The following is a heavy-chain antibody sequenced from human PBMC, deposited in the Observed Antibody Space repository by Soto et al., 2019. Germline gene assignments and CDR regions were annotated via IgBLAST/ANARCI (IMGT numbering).Heavy chain of an antibody. CDR1: GGSISSGGYY. Sequence: SETLSLTCTVSGGSISSGGYYWSWIRQHPGRGLEWIGYIYYSGSTYYNPSLKSRVTISVDTSKNQCSLKLSSVTAADTAVYYCERSSGRVSGTIREGSEGVAPCGQVSLVTVS. J-gene: IGHJ5*02. CDR3: ERSSGRVSGTIREGSEGVAP. CDR2: IYYSGST. V-gene: IGHV4-31*03. D-gene: IGHD2-15*01.